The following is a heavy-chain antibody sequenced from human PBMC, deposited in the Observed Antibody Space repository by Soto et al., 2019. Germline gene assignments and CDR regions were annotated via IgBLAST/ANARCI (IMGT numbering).Heavy chain of an antibody. D-gene: IGHD1-20*01. CDR3: ARGITLPAPLDY. CDR1: GYTFTSYA. J-gene: IGHJ4*02. Sequence: ASVKVSCKASGYTFTSYAMHWVRQAPGQRLEWMGWINAGNGNTKYSQKFQGRVTITRDTSASTAYMELSSLRSEDTAVYYCARGITLPAPLDYWGQGTLVTVSS. V-gene: IGHV1-3*01. CDR2: INAGNGNT.